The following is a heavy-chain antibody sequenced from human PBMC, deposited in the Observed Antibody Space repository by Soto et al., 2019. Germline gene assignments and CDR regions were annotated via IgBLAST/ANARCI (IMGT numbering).Heavy chain of an antibody. CDR2: VSVDNGDT. CDR1: GYIVIRYG. D-gene: IGHD2-21*02. V-gene: IGHV1-18*01. Sequence: QVQLVQSGGEVKKPGASVKLSCKASGYIVIRYGIHWVCQPRGKGREWMAGVSVDNGDTNYAQNFQGRATMTTDTATNTAYMELRSLKADDTALYYCARFRTADSHLSYFFDSWGQGTLVTVSS. CDR3: ARFRTADSHLSYFFDS. J-gene: IGHJ4*02.